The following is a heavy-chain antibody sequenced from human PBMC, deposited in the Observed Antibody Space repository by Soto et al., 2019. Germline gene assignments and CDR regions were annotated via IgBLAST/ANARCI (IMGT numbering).Heavy chain of an antibody. Sequence: SETLSLTCAVYGGSFSGYYWSWIRQPPGKGLEWIGEINHSGSTNYNPSLKSRVTISVDTSKNQFSLKLSSVTAADTAVYYCARGKKQLVRNYYYYGMDVWGQGTTVTVSS. V-gene: IGHV4-34*01. CDR1: GGSFSGYY. D-gene: IGHD6-13*01. CDR3: ARGKKQLVRNYYYYGMDV. CDR2: INHSGST. J-gene: IGHJ6*02.